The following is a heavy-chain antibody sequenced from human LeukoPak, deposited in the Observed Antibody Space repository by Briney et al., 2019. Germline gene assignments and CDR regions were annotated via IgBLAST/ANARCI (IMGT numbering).Heavy chain of an antibody. J-gene: IGHJ4*02. D-gene: IGHD3/OR15-3a*01. CDR2: ITPNSGGT. V-gene: IGHV1-2*02. CDR3: ARDLGRQPGGLGHY. Sequence: ASVKVSCKASGYTFTGYYIDWVRQAPGQGLEWMGWITPNSGGTKYGQKFQGRVTMTRDTSISTAYMELSSLRSDDTAVYYCARDLGRQPGGLGHYWGQGTLVTVSS. CDR1: GYTFTGYY.